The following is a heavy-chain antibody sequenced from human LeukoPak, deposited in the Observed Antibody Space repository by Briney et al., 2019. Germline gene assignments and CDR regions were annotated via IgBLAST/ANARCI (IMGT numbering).Heavy chain of an antibody. Sequence: SQTLSLTCAISGDSVSSNSAAWNWIRQSPSGGLEWLGRTYYRSKWYNDYAVSVKSRITINPDTSKNQFSLQLNSVTPEDTAVYYCARGLASEWFGEGNWFDPWGQGTLVTVSS. CDR1: GDSVSSNSAA. J-gene: IGHJ5*02. D-gene: IGHD3-10*01. CDR2: TYYRSKWYN. CDR3: ARGLASEWFGEGNWFDP. V-gene: IGHV6-1*01.